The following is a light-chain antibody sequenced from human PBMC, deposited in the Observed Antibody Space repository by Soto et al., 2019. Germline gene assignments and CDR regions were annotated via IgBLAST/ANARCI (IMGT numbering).Light chain of an antibody. V-gene: IGLV1-44*01. CDR2: TND. Sequence: QSVLTQPPSVSAAPGQKVTISCSGSSSNIGENYVSWYQQFPGTAPKVLINTNDQRPSGVPDRFSGSKSGTSASLAISGLQSXXEADYXCATCDDNLNGPVFGGGTKLTVL. CDR3: ATCDDNLNGPV. CDR1: SSNIGENY. J-gene: IGLJ3*02.